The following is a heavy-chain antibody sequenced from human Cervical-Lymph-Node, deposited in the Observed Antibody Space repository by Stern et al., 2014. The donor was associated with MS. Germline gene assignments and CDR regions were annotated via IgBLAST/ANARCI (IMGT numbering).Heavy chain of an antibody. V-gene: IGHV7-4-1*02. CDR1: GYSFTTSA. D-gene: IGHD5-12*01. CDR2: INTYTGTP. CDR3: ATQGARGFGGSATEY. J-gene: IGHJ4*02. Sequence: VQLEESGSELKKPGASVRVSCKASGYSFTTSAINCVRQAPGQGLEWMGWINTYTGTPTYAQDFTGRVVFSPDNSSSTPYLQIRGLKAEDTAMYYCATQGARGFGGSATEYWGQGTLVTVSS.